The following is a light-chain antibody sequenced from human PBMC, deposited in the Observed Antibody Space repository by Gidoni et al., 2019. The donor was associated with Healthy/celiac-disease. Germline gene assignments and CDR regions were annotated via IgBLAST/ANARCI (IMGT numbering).Light chain of an antibody. V-gene: IGKV1-39*01. CDR2: AAS. CDR3: QQSYSTPLT. Sequence: DIQMTQSPSSLSASVGDRVPITCRASQSISSYLNWYQQKPGKDPKLLIYAASSLQSGDPSRFSGSGSGTDFSLTISSLQPEDFATYYCQQSYSTPLTCGGGTKVEIK. J-gene: IGKJ4*01. CDR1: QSISSY.